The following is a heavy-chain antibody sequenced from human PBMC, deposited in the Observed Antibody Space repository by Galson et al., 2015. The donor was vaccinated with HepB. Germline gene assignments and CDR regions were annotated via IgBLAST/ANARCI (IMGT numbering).Heavy chain of an antibody. CDR3: ARVGYSYGPGFDY. CDR1: GYTFTSYA. Sequence: SVKVSCKASGYTFTSYAMHWVRQAPGQRLEWMGWINAGNGNTKYSQKFQGRVTITRDTSASTAYMELSSLRSEDTAVYYCARVGYSYGPGFDYWGQGTLVTVSS. J-gene: IGHJ4*02. D-gene: IGHD5-18*01. CDR2: INAGNGNT. V-gene: IGHV1-3*01.